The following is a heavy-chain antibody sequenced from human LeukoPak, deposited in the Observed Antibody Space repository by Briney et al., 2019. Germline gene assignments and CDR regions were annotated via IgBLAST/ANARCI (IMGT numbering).Heavy chain of an antibody. J-gene: IGHJ4*02. Sequence: ASVKDSCKTSGYTFSKFGRNWVRQAPGQGLEWMGWISGNNDNPNYGQKFQGRFTVTTDSSTSTAYMELRNLRFDDTAVYYCARDGTSTDDYWGQGTLVTVSS. CDR1: GYTFSKFG. D-gene: IGHD2-2*01. CDR3: ARDGTSTDDY. V-gene: IGHV1-18*01. CDR2: ISGNNDNP.